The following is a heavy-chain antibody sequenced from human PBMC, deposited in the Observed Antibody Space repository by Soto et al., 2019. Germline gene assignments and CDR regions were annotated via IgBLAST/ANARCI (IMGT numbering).Heavy chain of an antibody. V-gene: IGHV4-30-2*01. J-gene: IGHJ6*02. Sequence: QLQLQESGSGLVKPSQTLYLTCAVSGGSISSGGYSWSWIRQPPGKGLKWIGYIYHSGSTYYNPSAKIPVTISVDRSKKPFSLKLSSMTAAYTAVYFCARGPPHAVWGQGTTVTVSS. CDR1: GGSISSGGYS. CDR2: IYHSGST. CDR3: ARGPPHAV.